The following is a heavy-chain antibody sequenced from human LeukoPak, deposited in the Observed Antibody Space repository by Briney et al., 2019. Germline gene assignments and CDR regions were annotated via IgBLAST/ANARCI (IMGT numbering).Heavy chain of an antibody. CDR2: ISGSGGST. CDR3: AEDPRISSSWYLGDY. J-gene: IGHJ4*02. CDR1: GFTFSSYA. Sequence: GSLRLSCAASGFTFSSYAMSWVRQAPGKGLEWVSAISGSGGSTYYADSVKGRFTISRDNSKNTLYLQMNSLRAEDTAVYYCAEDPRISSSWYLGDYWGQGTLVTVSS. D-gene: IGHD6-13*01. V-gene: IGHV3-23*01.